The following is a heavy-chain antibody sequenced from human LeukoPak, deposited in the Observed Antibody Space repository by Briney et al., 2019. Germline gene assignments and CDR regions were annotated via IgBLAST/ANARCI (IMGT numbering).Heavy chain of an antibody. Sequence: ASVKVSCKASGYTFTSYGISWVRQAPGQGLEWMGGISAYNGNTNYAPKLQGRVTMTTDTSTSTAYMELRSLRPDDTAVYYCARYSSGWYELRNDYWGQGTLVTVSS. J-gene: IGHJ4*02. CDR1: GYTFTSYG. D-gene: IGHD6-19*01. CDR2: ISAYNGNT. CDR3: ARYSSGWYELRNDY. V-gene: IGHV1-18*01.